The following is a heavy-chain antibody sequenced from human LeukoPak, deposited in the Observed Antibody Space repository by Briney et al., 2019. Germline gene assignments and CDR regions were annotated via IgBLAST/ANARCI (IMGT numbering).Heavy chain of an antibody. CDR1: GFTFRNAW. V-gene: IGHV3-23*01. D-gene: IGHD3-22*01. CDR2: ISGSGGST. CDR3: AKVKYYYDSSGTGLDY. J-gene: IGHJ4*02. Sequence: GGSLRLSCAASGFTFRNAWMSWVRQAPGKGPEWVSAISGSGGSTYYADSVKGRFTISRDNSKNTLYLQMNSLRAEDTAVYYCAKVKYYYDSSGTGLDYWGQGTLVTVSS.